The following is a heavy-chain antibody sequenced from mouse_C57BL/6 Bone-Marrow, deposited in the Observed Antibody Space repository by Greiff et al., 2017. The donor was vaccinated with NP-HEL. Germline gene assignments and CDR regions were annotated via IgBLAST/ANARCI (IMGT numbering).Heavy chain of an antibody. D-gene: IGHD1-1*01. CDR2: IDPENGDT. Sequence: EVMLVESGAELVRPGASVKLSCTASGFNIKDDYMHWVKQRPEQGLEWIGWIDPENGDTEYASKFQGKATITADTSSNTAYLQLSSLTSEDTAVYYCTPSLYYYGSSPAWFAYWGQGTLVTVSA. V-gene: IGHV14-4*01. J-gene: IGHJ3*01. CDR3: TPSLYYYGSSPAWFAY. CDR1: GFNIKDDY.